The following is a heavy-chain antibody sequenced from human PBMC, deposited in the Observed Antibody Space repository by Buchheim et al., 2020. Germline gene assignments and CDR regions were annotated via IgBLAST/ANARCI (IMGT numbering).Heavy chain of an antibody. Sequence: QQQLQESGPGLVKPSETLSLTCTVSGGSISNSDSYYWGWIRQPPGKGLEWIGYIADGVTTNFNPSLRGRVNISLDPSKNQCSLRLTSVTAADSAIYYCAKERGGPSISSLFFDKWGHG. CDR3: AKERGGPSISSLFFDK. D-gene: IGHD3-16*02. V-gene: IGHV4-61*01. CDR2: IADGVTT. J-gene: IGHJ4*01. CDR1: GGSISNSDSYY.